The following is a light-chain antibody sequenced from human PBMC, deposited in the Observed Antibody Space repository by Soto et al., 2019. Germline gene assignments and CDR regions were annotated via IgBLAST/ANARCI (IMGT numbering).Light chain of an antibody. V-gene: IGKV3-20*01. CDR1: QSVSNNS. Sequence: EIVLTQSPGTLSLSPGERATLSCRASQSVSNNSLAWYLQKPGQAPRLLIYSASSRATDIPDRFSGSGSGTDFTLTISRLEPEDFAVYYCQLYGTAPMFTFGRGNRLEIK. CDR3: QLYGTAPMFT. J-gene: IGKJ2*01. CDR2: SAS.